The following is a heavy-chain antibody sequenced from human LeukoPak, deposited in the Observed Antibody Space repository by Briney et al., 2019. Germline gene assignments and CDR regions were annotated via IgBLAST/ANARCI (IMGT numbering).Heavy chain of an antibody. D-gene: IGHD6-6*01. J-gene: IGHJ3*02. Sequence: GGSLRLSCAASGFTFSNYEMNWVRQAPGKGLEWVSYISSSGSAIYYADSVKGRFTISRDNAKNSLFLQMNSLRAEDTAVYYCARAEYSSSSDAFDIWGQGTVVTVSS. CDR1: GFTFSNYE. CDR2: ISSSGSAI. V-gene: IGHV3-48*03. CDR3: ARAEYSSSSDAFDI.